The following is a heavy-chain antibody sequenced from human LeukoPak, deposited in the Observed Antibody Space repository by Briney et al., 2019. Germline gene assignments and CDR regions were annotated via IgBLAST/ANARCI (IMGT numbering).Heavy chain of an antibody. D-gene: IGHD5-24*01. CDR1: GYTFTIYY. CDR3: ARGRSGGDVYNLSP. V-gene: IGHV1-46*01. J-gene: IGHJ5*02. CDR2: INPSGGST. Sequence: ASVTVSFAASGYTFTIYYMHWVRQAPGQGHEWMGIINPSGGSTSYAQKFQGRVTMTRDTSTSTVYMELSSLRSEDTAVYYCARGRSGGDVYNLSPWGQGTLVTVSS.